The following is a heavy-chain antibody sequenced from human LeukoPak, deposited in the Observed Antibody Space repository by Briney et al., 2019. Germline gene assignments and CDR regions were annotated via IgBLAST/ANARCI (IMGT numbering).Heavy chain of an antibody. J-gene: IGHJ4*01. Sequence: GGSLRLSCAASMTWVRQAPGKGLEWLSYISGSGSDINYADSVKGRFTVSRDNAKSALYLQMNSLGVEDTAIYYCATKAREAPEWGQGTLVTVSS. CDR3: ATKAREAPE. V-gene: IGHV3-11*01. D-gene: IGHD1/OR15-1a*01. CDR2: ISGSGSDI.